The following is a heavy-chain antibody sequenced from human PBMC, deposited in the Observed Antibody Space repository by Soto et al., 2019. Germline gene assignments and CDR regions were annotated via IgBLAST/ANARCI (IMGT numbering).Heavy chain of an antibody. Sequence: PSETLSLTCTVSGGSISSGGYYWSWIRQHPGKGLEWIGYIYYSGSTYYNPSLKSRVTISVDTSKNQFSLKLSSVTAADTAVYYCARYCSGGSCYRDAFDIWGQGTMVNVSS. V-gene: IGHV4-31*03. D-gene: IGHD2-15*01. CDR2: IYYSGST. CDR3: ARYCSGGSCYRDAFDI. CDR1: GGSISSGGYY. J-gene: IGHJ3*02.